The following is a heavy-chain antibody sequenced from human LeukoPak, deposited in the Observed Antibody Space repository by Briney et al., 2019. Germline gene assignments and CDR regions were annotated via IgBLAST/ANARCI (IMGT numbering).Heavy chain of an antibody. CDR3: ARAPNDFGDYPFDS. J-gene: IGHJ4*02. CDR1: GGTFSTYA. D-gene: IGHD4-17*01. V-gene: IGHV1-69*06. CDR2: TIPIFGTT. Sequence: GSSVKVSCKASGGTFSTYAINWVRQAPGQGLEWMGRTIPIFGTTDYAQKFQDRVTFTADRSTSTTYMDLSSLTSEDTAVYYCARAPNDFGDYPFDSWGQGTLVTVSS.